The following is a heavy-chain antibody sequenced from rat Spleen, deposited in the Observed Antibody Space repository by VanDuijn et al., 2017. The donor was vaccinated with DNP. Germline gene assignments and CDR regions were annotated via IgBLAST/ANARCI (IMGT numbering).Heavy chain of an antibody. D-gene: IGHD1-1*01. CDR2: ISYDGSDT. J-gene: IGHJ2*01. CDR3: TSTNSPFDY. V-gene: IGHV5S10*01. Sequence: EVQLVESGGGLVQPGNSLKLSCAVSGITFSDHNMAWVRQAPKTSLEWVAIISYDGSDTYYRDSMKGRFTISRDNAKSTLYLQMNSLRSEDTATYYCTSTNSPFDYWGQGVMVTVSS. CDR1: GITFSDHN.